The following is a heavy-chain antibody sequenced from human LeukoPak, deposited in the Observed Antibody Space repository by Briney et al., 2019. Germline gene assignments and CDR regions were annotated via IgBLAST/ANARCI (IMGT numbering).Heavy chain of an antibody. CDR2: MYTSGST. V-gene: IGHV4-61*02. CDR3: SRGVGTTNFDH. J-gene: IGHJ4*02. CDR1: GDSMSSGNYY. Sequence: SQTLSLTCTVSGDSMSSGNYYWSWIRQPAGKGLEWIGRMYTSGSTNYNPSLKSRVIISVDTSKNQFSLQLNSVTAADTAVYYCSRGVGTTNFDHWGQGTLVSVSS. D-gene: IGHD1-26*01.